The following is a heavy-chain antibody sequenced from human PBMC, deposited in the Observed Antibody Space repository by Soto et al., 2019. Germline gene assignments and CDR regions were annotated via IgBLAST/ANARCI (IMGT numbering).Heavy chain of an antibody. Sequence: QVQLVQSGAEVKKPGSSVKVSCKASGGTFSSYTISWVRQAPGQGLEWMGRIIPILGIANYAQKFQGRVTNTADKSTSTAYMELSSLRSEDTAVYYCARDRGGVVVAVYWGQGTLVTVSS. CDR2: IIPILGIA. CDR1: GGTFSSYT. J-gene: IGHJ4*02. V-gene: IGHV1-69*08. D-gene: IGHD2-15*01. CDR3: ARDRGGVVVAVY.